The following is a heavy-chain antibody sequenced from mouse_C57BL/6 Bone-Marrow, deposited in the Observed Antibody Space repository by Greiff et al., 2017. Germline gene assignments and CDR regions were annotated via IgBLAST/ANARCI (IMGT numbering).Heavy chain of an antibody. Sequence: VQRQQSGPGLVQPSQSLSITCTVSGFSLTSYGVHWVRQSPGKGLEWLGVIWSGGSTDYNAAFISRLSISKDNSKSQVFFKMNSLQADDTAIYYCARKGDYSNYEVWFAYWGQGTLVTVSA. CDR3: ARKGDYSNYEVWFAY. V-gene: IGHV2-2*01. J-gene: IGHJ3*01. D-gene: IGHD2-5*01. CDR1: GFSLTSYG. CDR2: IWSGGST.